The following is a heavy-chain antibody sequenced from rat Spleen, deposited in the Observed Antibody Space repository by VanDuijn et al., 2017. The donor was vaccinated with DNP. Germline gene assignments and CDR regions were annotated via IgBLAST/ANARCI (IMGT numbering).Heavy chain of an antibody. D-gene: IGHD5-1*01. V-gene: IGHV5-27*01. CDR2: INPDGAST. CDR3: ANNWELYW. J-gene: IGHJ2*01. Sequence: EVQLVESGGGLLQPGRSLRLSCAASGFTFSSYDMAWVRQAPGKGLEWVASINPDGASTYYLDSVKGRFTISRDNAKNTLYLQMNSLRSEDTATYYCANNWELYWWGQGVLVTVSS. CDR1: GFTFSSYD.